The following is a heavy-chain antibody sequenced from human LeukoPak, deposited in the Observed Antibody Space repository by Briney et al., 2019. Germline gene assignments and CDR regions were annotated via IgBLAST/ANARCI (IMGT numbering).Heavy chain of an antibody. V-gene: IGHV1-18*01. Sequence: ASVKVSCKASGYTFTSYGISWVRQAPGQGLEWMGWISAYNGNTNYAQKLQGRVTMTTDTSTSTAYMELRSLRSDDTAVYYCARARRITMVRGVINPMGDYWGQGTLDTVSS. CDR3: ARARRITMVRGVINPMGDY. D-gene: IGHD3-10*01. J-gene: IGHJ4*02. CDR2: ISAYNGNT. CDR1: GYTFTSYG.